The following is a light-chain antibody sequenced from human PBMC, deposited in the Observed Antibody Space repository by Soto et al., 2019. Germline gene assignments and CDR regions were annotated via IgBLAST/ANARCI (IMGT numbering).Light chain of an antibody. CDR3: QQYNNWPLT. CDR1: QSVSSN. Sequence: EIVMTQSPATLSVSPGERATLSCRASQSVSSNLAWYQQKHGQAPRLLIYGASTRATGIPARFSGSRSGTEFTLTISSLQSEDFAVYYCQQYNNWPLTFGGGTKVEIK. CDR2: GAS. V-gene: IGKV3D-15*01. J-gene: IGKJ4*01.